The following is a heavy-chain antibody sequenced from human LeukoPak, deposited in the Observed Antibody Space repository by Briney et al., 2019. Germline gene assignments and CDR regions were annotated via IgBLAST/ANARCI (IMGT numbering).Heavy chain of an antibody. V-gene: IGHV1-2*02. D-gene: IGHD6-19*01. Sequence: ASVRVSCKASGYTFTGNHMHWVRQAPGQGLEWMGWINPNSGGTNYAQKFQGRVTMTRDTSISTAYMELTRLTSDDAAVHYCARSRPVSCGSGWGDFWGQGTLVTVSS. CDR1: GYTFTGNH. CDR3: ARSRPVSCGSGWGDF. CDR2: INPNSGGT. J-gene: IGHJ4*02.